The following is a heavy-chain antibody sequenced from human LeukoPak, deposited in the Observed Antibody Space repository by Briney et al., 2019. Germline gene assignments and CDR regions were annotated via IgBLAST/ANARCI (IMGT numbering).Heavy chain of an antibody. CDR3: ARAHYDSSGYYDFNWFDP. CDR1: GGSISSYY. D-gene: IGHD3-22*01. V-gene: IGHV4-4*07. J-gene: IGHJ5*02. Sequence: SETLSLTCTVSGGSISSYYWSWIRQPAGKGLEWIGRIYTSGSTNYNPSLKSRVTMSVGTSKNQFSLKLSSVTAADTAVYYCARAHYDSSGYYDFNWFDPWGQGTLVTVSS. CDR2: IYTSGST.